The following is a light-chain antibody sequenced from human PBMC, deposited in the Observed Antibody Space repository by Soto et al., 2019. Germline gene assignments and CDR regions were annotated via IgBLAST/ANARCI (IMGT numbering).Light chain of an antibody. CDR1: SGHSSYA. Sequence: QSVLTQSPSASASLGASVKLTCTLSSGHSSYAIAWHQQQPEKGPRYLMKLNSDGSHSKGDGIPDRFSGSSSGAERHLTIAGLQSEDEADYCCQNWVNGLQIFGGGTKLTVL. CDR2: LNSDGSH. V-gene: IGLV4-69*01. J-gene: IGLJ2*01. CDR3: QNWVNGLQI.